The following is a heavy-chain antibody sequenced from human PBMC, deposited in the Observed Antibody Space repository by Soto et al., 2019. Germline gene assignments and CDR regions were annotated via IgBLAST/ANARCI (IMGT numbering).Heavy chain of an antibody. CDR1: GFTFSSYA. CDR2: ISGSGGST. V-gene: IGHV3-23*01. J-gene: IGHJ4*02. Sequence: EVQLLESGGGLVQPGGSLRLSCAASGFTFSSYAMSWVRQAPGKGLEWVSAISGSGGSTYYADSVKGRFTISRDNSKNTLYLQMNSLRAEDTAVYYCAKETYYYDSSGYTSHFDYWGQGTLVTVSS. CDR3: AKETYYYDSSGYTSHFDY. D-gene: IGHD3-22*01.